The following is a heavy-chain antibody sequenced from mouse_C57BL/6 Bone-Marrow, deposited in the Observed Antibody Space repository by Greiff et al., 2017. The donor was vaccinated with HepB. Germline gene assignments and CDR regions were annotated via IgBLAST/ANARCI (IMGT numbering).Heavy chain of an antibody. CDR2: IYPGSGNT. CDR3: ARTGGNYPYYYAMDY. CDR1: GYTFTDYY. Sequence: VKLQQSGAELVRPGASVKLSCKASGYTFTDYYINWVKQRPGQGLEWIARIYPGSGNTYYNEKFKGKATLTAEKSSSTAYMQLSSLTSEDSAVYFCARTGGNYPYYYAMDYWGQGTSVTVSS. D-gene: IGHD2-1*01. J-gene: IGHJ4*01. V-gene: IGHV1-76*01.